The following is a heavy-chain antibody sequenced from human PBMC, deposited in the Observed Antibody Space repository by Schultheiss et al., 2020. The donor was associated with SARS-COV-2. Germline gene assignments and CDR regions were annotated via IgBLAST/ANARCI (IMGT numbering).Heavy chain of an antibody. CDR3: ARVDQGRFDY. J-gene: IGHJ4*02. V-gene: IGHV4-31*11. Sequence: SETLSLTCAVYGGSFSGYYWSWIRQHPGKGLEWIGYIYYSGSTYYNPSLKSRVTISVDTSKNQFSLKLSSVTAADTAVYYCARVDQGRFDYWGQGTLVTVSS. CDR2: IYYSGST. CDR1: GGSFSGYY. D-gene: IGHD2-15*01.